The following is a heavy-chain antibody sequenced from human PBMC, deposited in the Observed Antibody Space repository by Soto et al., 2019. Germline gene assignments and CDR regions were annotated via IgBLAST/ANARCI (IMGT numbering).Heavy chain of an antibody. D-gene: IGHD5-18*01. CDR1: GGSISSYY. CDR2: IYYSGST. J-gene: IGHJ5*02. V-gene: IGHV4-59*01. Sequence: PSETLSLTCTVSGGSISSYYWSWIRQPPGKGLEWIGYIYYSGSTNYNPSLKSRVTISVDTSKNQFSLKLSSVTAADTAVYYCARDSGYSYGEYNWFDPWGQGTLVTVSS. CDR3: ARDSGYSYGEYNWFDP.